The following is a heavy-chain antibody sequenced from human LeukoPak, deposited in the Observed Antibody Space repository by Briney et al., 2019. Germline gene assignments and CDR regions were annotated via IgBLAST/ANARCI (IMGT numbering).Heavy chain of an antibody. CDR1: GFTFSSYT. V-gene: IGHV3-21*01. CDR3: ASSMIVVGTASRDY. Sequence: GGSLRLSCAVSGFTFSSYTVNWVRQAPGKGLEWVSSISSSGDFIHYADSAKGRFSVSRDNAKNSLYLQLNSLRAEDTAVYYCASSMIVVGTASRDYWGQGTLVTVSS. J-gene: IGHJ4*02. D-gene: IGHD3-22*01. CDR2: ISSSGDFI.